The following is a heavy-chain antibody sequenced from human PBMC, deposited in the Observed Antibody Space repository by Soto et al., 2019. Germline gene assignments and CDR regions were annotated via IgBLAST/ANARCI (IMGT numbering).Heavy chain of an antibody. V-gene: IGHV3-23*01. CDR2: ISGSGGST. J-gene: IGHJ5*02. CDR1: GFTFSSYA. D-gene: IGHD6-19*01. CDR3: AKGEEYGSGWPENWFDP. Sequence: GGSLRLSCAASGFTFSSYAMSWVRQAPGKGLEWVSAISGSGGSTYYADSVKGRFTISRDNSKNTLYLQMNSLRAEDTAVYYCAKGEEYGSGWPENWFDPWGQGTLVTVSS.